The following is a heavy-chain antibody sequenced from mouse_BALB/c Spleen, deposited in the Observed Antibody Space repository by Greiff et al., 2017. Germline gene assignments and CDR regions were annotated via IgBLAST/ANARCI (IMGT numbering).Heavy chain of an antibody. Sequence: EVQLVESGGGLVKPGGSLKLSCAASGFTFSDYYMYWVRQTPEKRLEWVATISDGGSYTYYPDSVKGRFTISRDNAKNNLYLQMSSLKSEDTAMYYCARDPYDYDYAMDYWGQGTSVTVSS. CDR1: GFTFSDYY. CDR3: ARDPYDYDYAMDY. CDR2: ISDGGSYT. D-gene: IGHD2-4*01. J-gene: IGHJ4*01. V-gene: IGHV5-4*02.